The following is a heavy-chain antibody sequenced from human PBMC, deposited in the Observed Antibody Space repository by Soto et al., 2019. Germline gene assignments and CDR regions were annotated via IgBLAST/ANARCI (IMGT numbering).Heavy chain of an antibody. CDR2: TDRTGNV. J-gene: IGHJ6*02. Sequence: QVQLQESGPGLVKPSGTLSLTCTVPGASISGIGWWGWVRQAHGKGLEWLGETDRTGNVTLNASLKSIVSMSIDRSKNGVSLNLNSVTAEDTAVYYCVRESYGMRDWGQGTAVIVSS. V-gene: IGHV4-4*02. CDR3: VRESYGMRD. CDR1: GASISGIGW.